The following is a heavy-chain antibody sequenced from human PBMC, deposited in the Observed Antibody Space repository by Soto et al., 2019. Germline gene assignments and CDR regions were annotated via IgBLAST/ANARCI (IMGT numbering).Heavy chain of an antibody. D-gene: IGHD6-19*01. J-gene: IGHJ4*02. CDR3: ARGFGWLDY. Sequence: SLRLSCAASGFTFSSYAMSWVRQAPGKGLEWVSAISSNGGSTYYANSVKGRFTISRDNSKNTLYLQMGSLRAEDMAVYYCARGFGWLDYWGQGTLVTVSS. CDR1: GFTFSSYA. V-gene: IGHV3-64*01. CDR2: ISSNGGST.